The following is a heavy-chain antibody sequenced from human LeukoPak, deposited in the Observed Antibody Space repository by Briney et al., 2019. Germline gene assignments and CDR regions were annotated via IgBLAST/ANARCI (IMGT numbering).Heavy chain of an antibody. Sequence: SETLSLTCTVSGGSISSSSYYWGWIRQPPGKGLEWIGSIYYSGSTYYNPSLKSRVTISVDTSKNQFSLKLSSVTAADTAVYYCARVRAYCGGDCYPYYFDYWGQGTLVTVSS. V-gene: IGHV4-39*07. J-gene: IGHJ4*02. CDR2: IYYSGST. CDR1: GGSISSSSYY. D-gene: IGHD2-21*02. CDR3: ARVRAYCGGDCYPYYFDY.